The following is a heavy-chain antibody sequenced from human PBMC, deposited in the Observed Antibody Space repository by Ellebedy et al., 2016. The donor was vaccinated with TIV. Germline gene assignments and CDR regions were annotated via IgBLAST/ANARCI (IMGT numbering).Heavy chain of an antibody. CDR1: GGTFTNYA. J-gene: IGHJ6*02. Sequence: ASVKVSCKASGGTFTNYAVSWVRQAPGQGLEWMGGILPSVNSADYPQRFQGRVTITADESTNTVHMEVSSLRSEDTAVYYCARLGRFGDSMPPYYNFAMDVWGQGTTVTVSS. D-gene: IGHD3-10*01. V-gene: IGHV1-69*13. CDR3: ARLGRFGDSMPPYYNFAMDV. CDR2: ILPSVNSA.